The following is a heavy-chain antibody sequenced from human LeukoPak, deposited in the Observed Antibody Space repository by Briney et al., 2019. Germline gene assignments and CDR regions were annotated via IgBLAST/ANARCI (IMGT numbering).Heavy chain of an antibody. CDR3: ARGSSGARFDY. V-gene: IGHV4-4*07. J-gene: IGHJ4*02. D-gene: IGHD2-15*01. CDR2: IYTGGSS. CDR1: GDSISSYY. Sequence: SETLSLTCTVSGDSISSYYWSWIRQPPGKGLEWIGRIYTGGSSNYNPSLKSRVTMSVDTSKNQFSLKLTSVTAADTAVYYCARGSSGARFDYWGQGTLVTVSS.